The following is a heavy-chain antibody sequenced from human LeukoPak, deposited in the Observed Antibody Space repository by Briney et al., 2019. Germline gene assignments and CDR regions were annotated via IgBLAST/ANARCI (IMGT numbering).Heavy chain of an antibody. D-gene: IGHD5-24*01. CDR2: ISGSGGST. CDR3: AKDRSRDGYNYNY. CDR1: GFTFSSYA. J-gene: IGHJ4*02. Sequence: GGFLRLSCAASGFTFSSYAMSWVRQAPGKGLEWVSAISGSGGSTYYADSVKGRFTISRDNSKNTLYLQMNSLRAEDTAVYYCAKDRSRDGYNYNYWGQGTLVTVSS. V-gene: IGHV3-23*01.